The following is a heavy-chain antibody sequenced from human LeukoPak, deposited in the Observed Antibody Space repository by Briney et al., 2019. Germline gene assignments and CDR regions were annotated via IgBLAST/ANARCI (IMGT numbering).Heavy chain of an antibody. CDR2: INEDGSTT. CDR1: GFTFSSNW. CDR3: ARAGYYYDSSGYPPDY. V-gene: IGHV3-74*01. D-gene: IGHD3-22*01. J-gene: IGHJ4*02. Sequence: GGSLRLSCAASGFTFSSNWMHWVRQAPGKGLVWVSRINEDGSTTNYADSVKGRFTISRDNAKNTLYLQMNSLTAEDTAVYYCARAGYYYDSSGYPPDYWGQGTLVTVSS.